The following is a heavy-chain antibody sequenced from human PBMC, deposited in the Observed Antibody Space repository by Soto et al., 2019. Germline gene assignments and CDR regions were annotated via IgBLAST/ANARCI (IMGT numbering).Heavy chain of an antibody. CDR1: GGSFSGYY. CDR2: INHSGST. J-gene: IGHJ4*02. D-gene: IGHD3-10*01. V-gene: IGHV4-34*01. Sequence: QVQLQQWGAGLLKPSETLSLTCAVYGGSFSGYYWSWIRQPPGKGLEWIGEINHSGSTNYNPSLKSRVTISVHTSKNQFSLKLSSVTAADTAVYYCARSKPVLLWFGESPYFDYWGQGTLVTVSS. CDR3: ARSKPVLLWFGESPYFDY.